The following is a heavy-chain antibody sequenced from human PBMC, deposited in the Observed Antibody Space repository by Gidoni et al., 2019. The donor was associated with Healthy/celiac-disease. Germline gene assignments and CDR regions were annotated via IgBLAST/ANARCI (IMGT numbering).Heavy chain of an antibody. V-gene: IGHV4-4*02. J-gene: IGHJ4*02. Sequence: QVQLQASGPGLVKPSGPLSLTCAVSGGSISSSNWWSWVRQPPGKGLEWIGELSDRGSTNYNPSLKSRVTISVDKSKNQFSLKLSSVTDADTAVYYCARETAYSSGQFDYWGQGTLVTVSS. D-gene: IGHD6-19*01. CDR2: LSDRGST. CDR1: GGSISSSNW. CDR3: ARETAYSSGQFDY.